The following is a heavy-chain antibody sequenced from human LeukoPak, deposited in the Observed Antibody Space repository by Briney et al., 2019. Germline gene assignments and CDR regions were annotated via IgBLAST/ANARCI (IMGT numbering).Heavy chain of an antibody. CDR3: ARSTSSDAFDI. V-gene: IGHV3-11*01. J-gene: IGHJ3*02. CDR2: ISSSGNAV. Sequence: GGSLRLSCAASGFSFKDYYMSWLRQAPGKGLEWVADISSSGNAVNYADSVKGRFTVSRDNAKTSLFLQMSSLRAEDTAVYYCARSTSSDAFDIWGQGTLVTVSS. CDR1: GFSFKDYY.